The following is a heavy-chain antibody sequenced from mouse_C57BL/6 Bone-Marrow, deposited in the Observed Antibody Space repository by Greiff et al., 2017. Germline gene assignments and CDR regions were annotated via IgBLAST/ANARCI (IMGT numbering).Heavy chain of an antibody. CDR3: ARDLLVTTVVDH. J-gene: IGHJ2*01. CDR1: GYSITCGYY. V-gene: IGHV3-6*01. CDR2: ISYDGSN. D-gene: IGHD1-1*01. Sequence: EVKLQESGPGLVKPSQSLSLTCSVTGYSITCGYYWNWIRQFPGNKLEWMGYISYDGSNNYNPSLKNRISITRDPSKNQFFLKLNSVTTEDTATYYCARDLLVTTVVDHWGQGTTLTVSS.